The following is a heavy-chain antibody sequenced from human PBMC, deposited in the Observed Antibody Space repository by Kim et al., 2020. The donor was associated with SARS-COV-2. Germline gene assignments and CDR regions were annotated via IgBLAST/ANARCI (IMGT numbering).Heavy chain of an antibody. CDR3: AREHNVIRYCSSTSCYFSDWFDP. CDR2: IYYSGST. Sequence: SETLSLTCTVSGGSISSYYWSWIRQPPGKGLEWIGYIYYSGSTNYNPSLKSRVTISVDTSKNQFSLKLSSVTAADTAVYYCAREHNVIRYCSSTSCYFSDWFDPWGQGTLVTVSS. D-gene: IGHD2-2*01. CDR1: GGSISSYY. J-gene: IGHJ5*02. V-gene: IGHV4-59*13.